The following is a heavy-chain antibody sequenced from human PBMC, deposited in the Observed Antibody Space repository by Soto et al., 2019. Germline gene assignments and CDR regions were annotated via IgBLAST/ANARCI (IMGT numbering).Heavy chain of an antibody. V-gene: IGHV4-30-2*01. CDR3: ARAEVTIVRRVNSSYLDY. Sequence: SEPLPVTCAVSGGSIGGGGYSWIWIRQPPGKGLEWIGYIYHSGSTYYNPSLKSRVTISVDRSKNQFSQKLSSVTAADTAVYYCARAEVTIVRRVNSSYLDYRRQGTLV. J-gene: IGHJ4*02. CDR1: GGSIGGGGYS. CDR2: IYHSGST. D-gene: IGHD3-10*01.